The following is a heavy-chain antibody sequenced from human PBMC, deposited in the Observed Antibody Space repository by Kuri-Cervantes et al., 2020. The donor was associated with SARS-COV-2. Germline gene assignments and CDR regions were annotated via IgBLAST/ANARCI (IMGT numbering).Heavy chain of an antibody. CDR1: GYTFTSYA. J-gene: IGHJ5*02. V-gene: IGHV1-3*02. Sequence: SVKVSCKPSGYTFTSYAMHWVRQAPGQRLEWMVWSNAGNGNTKYAQEFQGRVTITRDTSASTAYMELSSLRSDDTAVYYCARSGGSGWYRGNNWFDPWGQGTLVTVSS. CDR3: ARSGGSGWYRGNNWFDP. CDR2: SNAGNGNT. D-gene: IGHD6-13*01.